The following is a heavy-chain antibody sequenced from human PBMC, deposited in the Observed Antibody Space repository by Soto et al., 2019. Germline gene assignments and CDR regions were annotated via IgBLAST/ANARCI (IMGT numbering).Heavy chain of an antibody. J-gene: IGHJ6*02. CDR1: GYSFTSYW. Sequence: GESLKISCKGSGYSFTSYWISGVRQMPGKGLEWMGRIDPSDSYTNYSPSFQGHVTISADKSISTAYLQWSSLKASDTAMYYCARSRITPQGYYYGMDVWGQGTTVTVSS. V-gene: IGHV5-10-1*01. CDR2: IDPSDSYT. CDR3: ARSRITPQGYYYGMDV. D-gene: IGHD3-16*01.